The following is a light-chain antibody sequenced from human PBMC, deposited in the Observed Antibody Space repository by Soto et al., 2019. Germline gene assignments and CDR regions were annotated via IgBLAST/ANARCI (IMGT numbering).Light chain of an antibody. CDR2: WAS. V-gene: IGKV4-1*01. CDR3: QQHYSNPLT. J-gene: IGKJ1*01. Sequence: DIVMTQSPDSLAVSLGERATINCKSSQSVLYSSNNKNYLAWYPQKPGQPPKLLIYWASIRESGVSDRFSGSGSGTDFTLTISSLQAEDVAVYYCQQHYSNPLTFGQGTKVEIK. CDR1: QSVLYSSNNKNY.